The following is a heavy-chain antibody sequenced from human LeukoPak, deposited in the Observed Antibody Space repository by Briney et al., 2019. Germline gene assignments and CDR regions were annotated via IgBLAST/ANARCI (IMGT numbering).Heavy chain of an antibody. V-gene: IGHV5-51*01. Sequence: GESLKISCKGSGYSFTRYWIAWVRQMPGKGLEWMGMIYPGDSDTRYSPSFKGQVTISADKSISAAYLQWSSLKASDTAMYYCARRGYGYSQPDYWGQGTLVTVSS. D-gene: IGHD5-18*01. CDR3: ARRGYGYSQPDY. CDR2: IYPGDSDT. CDR1: GYSFTRYW. J-gene: IGHJ4*02.